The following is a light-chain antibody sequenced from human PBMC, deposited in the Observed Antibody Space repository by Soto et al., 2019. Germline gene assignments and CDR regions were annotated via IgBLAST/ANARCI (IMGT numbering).Light chain of an antibody. V-gene: IGKV1-39*01. CDR3: QQSYSTRFT. Sequence: DIQMTQSPSSLSASVGDRITITCRASQSIRRNLNWYQQLTGKAPKLLIFAASSLQSGVPSRFSGSGSETDFTLTISSLQPEDFATYYCQQSYSTRFTFGPGTKVDIK. CDR1: QSIRRN. CDR2: AAS. J-gene: IGKJ3*01.